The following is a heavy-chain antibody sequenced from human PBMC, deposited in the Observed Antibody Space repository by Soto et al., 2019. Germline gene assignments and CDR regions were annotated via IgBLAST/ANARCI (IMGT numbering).Heavy chain of an antibody. V-gene: IGHV1-69*01. J-gene: IGHJ6*02. CDR3: ARSQGSSTSLEIYYYYYYGMDV. CDR2: IIPISGTA. Sequence: QVQLVQSGAEVKKHGSSVKVSCKASGGTFSSYAISWVRQAPGQGLEWMGGIIPISGTANYAQKFQGRVTITADESTSTAYMELSSLRSEDTSVYYCARSQGSSTSLEIYYYYYYGMDVGGQGTTVTVSS. D-gene: IGHD2-2*01. CDR1: GGTFSSYA.